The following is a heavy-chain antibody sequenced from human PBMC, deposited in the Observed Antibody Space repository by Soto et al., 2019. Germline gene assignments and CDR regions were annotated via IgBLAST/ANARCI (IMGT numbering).Heavy chain of an antibody. V-gene: IGHV1-18*01. D-gene: IGHD2-2*01. J-gene: IGHJ4*02. CDR1: GYTFADSG. CDR3: ARVRAAAFVAFDF. Sequence: QVQLVQSGGEVKKPGASVKVSCKASGYTFADSGISWVRQAPGQGLEWLGWSSAYNGDTEYAQKFQGRVTMTTDTAAGTAYMELRSLTSDDAAVYYCARVRAAAFVAFDFWGQGTLVTVSS. CDR2: SSAYNGDT.